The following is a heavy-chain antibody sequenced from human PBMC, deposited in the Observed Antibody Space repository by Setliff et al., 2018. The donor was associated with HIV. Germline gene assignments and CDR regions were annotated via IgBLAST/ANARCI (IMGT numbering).Heavy chain of an antibody. CDR2: ISDSGDNT. V-gene: IGHV3-23*01. CDR3: AGWGFYYNY. CDR1: GFTFSSYG. J-gene: IGHJ4*02. D-gene: IGHD2-21*01. Sequence: PGGSLRLSCAASGFTFSSYGMSWVRQAPERGLEWVSAISDSGDNTNYADSVKGRFTISRDDSKNTLYLQMTSLRAEDTAVYYCAGWGFYYNYWGQGTRVTVSS.